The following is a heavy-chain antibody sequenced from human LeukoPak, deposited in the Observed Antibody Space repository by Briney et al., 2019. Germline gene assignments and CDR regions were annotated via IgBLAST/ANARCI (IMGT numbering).Heavy chain of an antibody. J-gene: IGHJ6*04. CDR2: INSDGSST. D-gene: IGHD3-10*01. CDR3: ASNYGSGSYYKYYYYGMDV. V-gene: IGHV3-74*01. Sequence: GGSLRLSCAASGFTFSSYWMHWVRQAPGKGLVWVSRINSDGSSTSYADSVKGRFTISRDNAKNTLYLQTNSLRAEDTAVYYCASNYGSGSYYKYYYYGMDVWGKGTTVTVSS. CDR1: GFTFSSYW.